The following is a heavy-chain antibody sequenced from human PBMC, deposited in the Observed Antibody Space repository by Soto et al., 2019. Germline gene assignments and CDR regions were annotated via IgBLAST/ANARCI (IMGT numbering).Heavy chain of an antibody. CDR3: ARQIGGRSDFWSGYSSRQYYMDV. V-gene: IGHV4-34*01. D-gene: IGHD3-3*01. Sequence: SETLSLTCAVYGGSFSGYYWSWIRQPPGKGLEWIGEINHSGSTNYNPSLKSRVTISVDTSKNQFSLKLSSVTAADTAVYYCARQIGGRSDFWSGYSSRQYYMDVWGKGTTVTVSS. CDR1: GGSFSGYY. CDR2: INHSGST. J-gene: IGHJ6*03.